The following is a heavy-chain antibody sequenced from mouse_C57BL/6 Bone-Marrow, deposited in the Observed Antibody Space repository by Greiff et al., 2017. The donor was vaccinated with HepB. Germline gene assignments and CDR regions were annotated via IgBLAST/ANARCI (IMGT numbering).Heavy chain of an antibody. V-gene: IGHV5-2*01. J-gene: IGHJ4*01. D-gene: IGHD2-14*01. CDR3: ARHGEYDGVGAMDY. CDR2: INSDGGST. CDR1: EYEFPSHD. Sequence: EVKLMESGGGLVQPGESLKLSCESNEYEFPSHDMSWVRKTPEKRLELVAAINSDGGSTYYPDTMERRFIISRDTTKKTLYLQMSSLRSEDTALYYCARHGEYDGVGAMDYWGQGTSVTVSS.